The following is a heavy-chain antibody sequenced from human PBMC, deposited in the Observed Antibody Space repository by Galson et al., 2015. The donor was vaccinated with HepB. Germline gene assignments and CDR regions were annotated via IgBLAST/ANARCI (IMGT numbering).Heavy chain of an antibody. V-gene: IGHV3-23*01. J-gene: IGHJ5*02. Sequence: SLRLSCAASGFTFSSYAMSWVRQAPGKGLEWVSAISGSGGSTYYADSVKGRFTISRDNSKNTLYLQMNSLRAEDTAVYYCARDWDYDYSNYGGDDWFDPWGQGTLVTVSS. CDR3: ARDWDYDYSNYGGDDWFDP. CDR1: GFTFSSYA. CDR2: ISGSGGST. D-gene: IGHD4-11*01.